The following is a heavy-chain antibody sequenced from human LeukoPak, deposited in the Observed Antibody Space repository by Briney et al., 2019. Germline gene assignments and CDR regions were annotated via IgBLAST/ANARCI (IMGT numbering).Heavy chain of an antibody. CDR1: GYSLTELS. J-gene: IGHJ4*02. D-gene: IGHD2-2*01. V-gene: IGHV1-24*01. CDR3: ATGTIYCSSCSGDY. Sequence: ASVTVSCKVSGYSLTELSMHWVRQAPGKGLEWMGGFDPDDGETPLFAQKFQGRVSMTEDTSTDTAYMELSSLSSEDTAVYYCATGTIYCSSCSGDYWGQGTLVTVSS. CDR2: FDPDDGET.